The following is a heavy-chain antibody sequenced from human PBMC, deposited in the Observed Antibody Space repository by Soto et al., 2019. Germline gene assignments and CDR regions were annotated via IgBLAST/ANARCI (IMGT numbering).Heavy chain of an antibody. V-gene: IGHV4-59*01. J-gene: IGHJ4*02. CDR3: AVGDILTGNFDY. CDR1: GGSISSYY. Sequence: SETLSLTCTVSGGSISSYYWSWIRQPPGKGLEWIGYIYYSGSTNYNPSLKSRVTISVDTSKNQFSLKLSSVTAADTAVYYCAVGDILTGNFDYWGQGTLVTVS. D-gene: IGHD3-9*01. CDR2: IYYSGST.